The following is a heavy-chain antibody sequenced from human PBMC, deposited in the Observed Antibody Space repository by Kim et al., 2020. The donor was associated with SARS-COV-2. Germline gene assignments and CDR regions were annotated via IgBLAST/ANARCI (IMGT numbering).Heavy chain of an antibody. J-gene: IGHJ3*02. V-gene: IGHV3-15*01. Sequence: GGSLRLSCAASGFTFSNAWMSWVRQAPGKGLEWLVRIKSETDGGTTDYAAPVKGRFTISRDDSKNTLYLQMNSLKTEDTAVYYCITDDYYDRSGYYHAAFETWGQGTMVTVSS. D-gene: IGHD3-22*01. CDR1: GFTFSNAW. CDR3: ITDDYYDRSGYYHAAFET. CDR2: IKSETDGGTT.